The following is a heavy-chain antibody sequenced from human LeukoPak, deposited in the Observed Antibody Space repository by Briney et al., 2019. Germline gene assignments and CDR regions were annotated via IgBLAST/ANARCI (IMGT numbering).Heavy chain of an antibody. Sequence: SETLSLTCTVSGGSISSSRHYWGWIRQPPGKGLEWIGSMYYSGSNYYNPSLRSRVTISVDTSKNQFSLKLNSVTAADTAVYYCARIGSYYYYYMDVWGKGSTVTVSS. V-gene: IGHV4-39*07. D-gene: IGHD3-22*01. J-gene: IGHJ6*03. CDR1: GGSISSSRHY. CDR2: MYYSGSN. CDR3: ARIGSYYYYYMDV.